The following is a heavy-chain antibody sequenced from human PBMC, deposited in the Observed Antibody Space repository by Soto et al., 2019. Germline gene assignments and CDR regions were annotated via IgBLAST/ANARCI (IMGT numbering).Heavy chain of an antibody. CDR3: AADLGPAYDSNNWFDP. V-gene: IGHV3-15*07. CDR1: GFIFSHAW. J-gene: IGHJ5*02. CDR2: VKNNGGAT. Sequence: EVQLVESGGDFVKPGGSLRLSCAASGFIFSHAWFHWVRQPPGKGLELVGRVKNNGGATDYAASVKGRFTISRDDSKDTVYLQMSSLRTEDTAIYYCAADLGPAYDSNNWFDPWGQGTLVTVSS. D-gene: IGHD2-21*01.